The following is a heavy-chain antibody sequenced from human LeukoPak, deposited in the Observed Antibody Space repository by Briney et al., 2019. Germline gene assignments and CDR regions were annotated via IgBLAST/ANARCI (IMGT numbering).Heavy chain of an antibody. CDR3: ANVIIAAVGYEYFQY. V-gene: IGHV3-23*01. Sequence: PGGSLRLSCSGSGFNFTMSAMSWVRQAPGKGLAWVSGISASGGDTSYADSVKGRFTISRDDSKNTLYLQMRSLIFEDTAVYYCANVIIAAVGYEYFQYWGQGTLVSVSS. CDR1: GFNFTMSA. CDR2: ISASGGDT. D-gene: IGHD6-13*01. J-gene: IGHJ1*01.